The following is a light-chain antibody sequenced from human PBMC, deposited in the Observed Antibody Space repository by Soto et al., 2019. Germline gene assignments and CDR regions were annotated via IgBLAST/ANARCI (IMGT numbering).Light chain of an antibody. CDR3: MQTVQTPIT. CDR2: GGS. Sequence: DIVTTQSPLSLTVTPGEPASISCRSSQALLRSNGYNYFNWYLQRPGQSPHLLIYGGSNVAPGVPDRFSGSGSGTDFTLRISRVEADDVGVYYCMQTVQTPITFGQGTRL. V-gene: IGKV2-28*01. J-gene: IGKJ5*01. CDR1: QALLRSNGYNY.